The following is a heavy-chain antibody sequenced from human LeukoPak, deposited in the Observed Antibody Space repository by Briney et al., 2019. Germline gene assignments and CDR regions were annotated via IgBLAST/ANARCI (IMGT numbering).Heavy chain of an antibody. J-gene: IGHJ4*02. V-gene: IGHV5-10-1*01. Sequence: GESLKISCKGSGYSFTSYWISWVRQMPGKGLEWMGRIDPSDSYTNYSPSFQGHVTISADKSISTAYLQWSSLKASDTAMYYCARGHCSGGSCSYYFDYWGQGTLVTVSS. CDR3: ARGHCSGGSCSYYFDY. CDR2: IDPSDSYT. CDR1: GYSFTSYW. D-gene: IGHD2-15*01.